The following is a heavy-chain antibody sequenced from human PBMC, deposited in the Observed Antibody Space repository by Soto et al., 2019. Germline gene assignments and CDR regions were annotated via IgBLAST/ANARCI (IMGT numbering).Heavy chain of an antibody. D-gene: IGHD6-19*01. CDR3: ARDVAVPGESDRFDQ. CDR2: IFHNGNT. Sequence: SETLSLTCTVSGDSIKSNVWWSWVRQPPGKGLEWIGEIFHNGNTYYNPSLKSRVTMSVDKSKNQFSLLLTSVTATDTAMYYCARDVAVPGESDRFDQWGQGIQVTVS. V-gene: IGHV4-4*02. J-gene: IGHJ4*02. CDR1: GDSIKSNVW.